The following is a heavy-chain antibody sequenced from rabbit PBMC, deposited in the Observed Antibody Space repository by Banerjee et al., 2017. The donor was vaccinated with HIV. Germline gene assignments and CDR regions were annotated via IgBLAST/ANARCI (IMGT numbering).Heavy chain of an antibody. Sequence: QEQLEESGGGLVKPEGSLTLTCKASGFSFSDRDVMCWVRQAPGKGLEWIACINTATGKAVYASWAKGRFTISKTSSTTVTLQMTSLTAADTATYFCARGGYATYAYAFYLWGQGTLVTVS. CDR2: INTATGKA. J-gene: IGHJ4*01. V-gene: IGHV1S45*01. CDR3: ARGGYATYAYAFYL. D-gene: IGHD6-1*01. CDR1: GFSFSDRDV.